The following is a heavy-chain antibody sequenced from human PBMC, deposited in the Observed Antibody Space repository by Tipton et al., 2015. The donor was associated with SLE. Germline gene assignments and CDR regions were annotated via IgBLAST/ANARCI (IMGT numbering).Heavy chain of an antibody. CDR3: ARSDSAIAVAGQAFDI. J-gene: IGHJ3*02. D-gene: IGHD6-19*01. CDR1: GGSISNYY. Sequence: TLSLTCTVSGGSISNYYWSWIRQPTGKGLEWIGYIYYSGSTNYNPSLKSRVTISVDTSKNQFSLKLSSVTAADTAVYYCARSDSAIAVAGQAFDIWGQGTMVTVSS. V-gene: IGHV4-59*01. CDR2: IYYSGST.